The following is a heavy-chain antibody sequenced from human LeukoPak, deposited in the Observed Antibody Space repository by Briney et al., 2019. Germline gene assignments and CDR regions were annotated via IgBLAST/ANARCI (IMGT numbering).Heavy chain of an antibody. V-gene: IGHV1-24*01. CDR1: GYTLTELS. J-gene: IGHJ6*03. CDR2: FDPEDGET. Sequence: ASVKVSCKVSGYTLTELSMHWVRQAPGKGLEWMGGFDPEDGETIYAQEFQGRVTMTEDTSTDTAYMELSSLRSEDTAVYYCATPLTGAGLYYMDVWGKGTTVTVSS. CDR3: ATPLTGAGLYYMDV. D-gene: IGHD1-20*01.